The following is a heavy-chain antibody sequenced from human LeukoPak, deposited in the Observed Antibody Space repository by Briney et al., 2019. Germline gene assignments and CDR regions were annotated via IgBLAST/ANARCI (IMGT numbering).Heavy chain of an antibody. CDR2: ISNDGRNK. Sequence: GRSLRLSCAASGFTFSSYGVHWVRQAPGKGLEWVAVISNDGRNKNYADSVRGRFTISRDNSKNGLHLQMNSLRPEDTAIYYCAREGFTSTWLYYYYYMDVWGKGTTVTVSS. D-gene: IGHD6-13*01. CDR3: AREGFTSTWLYYYYYMDV. CDR1: GFTFSSYG. J-gene: IGHJ6*03. V-gene: IGHV3-30*04.